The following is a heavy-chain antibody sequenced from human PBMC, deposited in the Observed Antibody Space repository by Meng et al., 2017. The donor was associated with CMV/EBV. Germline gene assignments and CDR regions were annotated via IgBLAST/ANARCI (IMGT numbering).Heavy chain of an antibody. CDR1: GYTFTSYG. V-gene: IGHV1-18*01. CDR3: ARGRYCSSTCCSDFQL. J-gene: IGHJ1*01. CDR2: ISAYNGNT. Sequence: ASVTVSCKASGYTFTSYGISGLRQAPGQGLEGMGWISAYNGNTHYAQKLQGRVTMPTDTATSPAYMELRGLCSDVTAVYFCARGRYCSSTCCSDFQLWGQGTLVTVSS. D-gene: IGHD2-2*01.